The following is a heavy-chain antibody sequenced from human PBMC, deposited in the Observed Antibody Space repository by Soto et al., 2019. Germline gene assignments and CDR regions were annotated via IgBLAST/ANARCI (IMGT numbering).Heavy chain of an antibody. CDR3: AREIAVAGLRGYYYGMDV. CDR2: IIPILGIA. CDR1: GGTFSSYT. J-gene: IGHJ6*02. Sequence: SVKVSCKASGGTFSSYTISWVRQAPGQGLEWMGRIIPILGIANYAQKFQGRVTITADKSTSTAYMELSSLRSEDTAVYYCAREIAVAGLRGYYYGMDVWGQGTTVTVSS. D-gene: IGHD6-19*01. V-gene: IGHV1-69*04.